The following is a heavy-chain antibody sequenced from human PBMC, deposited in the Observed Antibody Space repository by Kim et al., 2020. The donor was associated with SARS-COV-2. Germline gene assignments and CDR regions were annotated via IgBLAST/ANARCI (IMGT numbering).Heavy chain of an antibody. CDR3: ARIHPKRLRFLEWSPTTAHKGGDWFDP. V-gene: IGHV4-34*01. CDR1: GGSFSGYY. Sequence: SETLSLTCAVYGGSFSGYYWSWIRQPPGKGLEWIGEINHSGSTNYNPSLKSRVTISVDTSKNQFSLKLSSVTAADTAVYYCARIHPKRLRFLEWSPTTAHKGGDWFDPWGQGTLVTVSS. D-gene: IGHD3-3*01. CDR2: INHSGST. J-gene: IGHJ5*02.